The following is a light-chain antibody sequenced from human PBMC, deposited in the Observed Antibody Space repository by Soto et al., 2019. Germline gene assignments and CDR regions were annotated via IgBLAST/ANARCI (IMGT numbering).Light chain of an antibody. CDR1: TSDVGASNY. V-gene: IGLV2-11*01. J-gene: IGLJ2*01. Sequence: QSALTQPRSVSGSLGQSVTISCTGTTSDVGASNYVSWYQHCPGKAPKLMICDVSKRPSGVPDRFSGSKSGNTASLTISGLQADDEADYYCCSYAGTYTGVFGGGTKVTVL. CDR2: DVS. CDR3: CSYAGTYTGV.